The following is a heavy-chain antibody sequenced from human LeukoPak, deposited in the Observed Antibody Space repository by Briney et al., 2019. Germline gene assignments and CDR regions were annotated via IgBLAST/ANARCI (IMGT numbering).Heavy chain of an antibody. Sequence: GASVKVSCKASGYTFTSYGISWVRQATGQGLEWMEWMNPNRGNTGYAQKFQGRVTMTRNTSISTAYMELSSLTSEDTAVYYCARVREVWWNPHDAFDIWGQGTRVTVSS. D-gene: IGHD2-21*01. CDR3: ARVREVWWNPHDAFDI. J-gene: IGHJ3*02. CDR2: MNPNRGNT. CDR1: GYTFTSYG. V-gene: IGHV1-8*02.